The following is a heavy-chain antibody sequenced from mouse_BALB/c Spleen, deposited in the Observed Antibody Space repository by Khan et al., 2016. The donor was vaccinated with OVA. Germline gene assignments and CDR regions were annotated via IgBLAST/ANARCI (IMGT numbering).Heavy chain of an antibody. CDR3: ARAFYNGAWFAY. CDR2: IWAGGST. CDR1: GFSLSNYG. D-gene: IGHD1-3*01. Sequence: QVQLQQSGPGLVAPSQTLSITCTVSGFSLSNYGVHWVRQPPGKGLEWLGVIWAGGSTNHNSALMSRLSISKDDSKSQVFLKMNSLQTDDTAMYYWARAFYNGAWFAYWGQGTLVTVSA. V-gene: IGHV2-9*02. J-gene: IGHJ3*01.